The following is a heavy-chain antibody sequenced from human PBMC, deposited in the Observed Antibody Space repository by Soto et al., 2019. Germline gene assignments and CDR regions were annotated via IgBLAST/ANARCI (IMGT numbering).Heavy chain of an antibody. V-gene: IGHV3-15*01. CDR2: IKSKTDGGTT. D-gene: IGHD3-3*01. CDR3: TTHYDFWSGYQARDDY. Sequence: GGSLRLSCAASGFTFSNAWMSWVRQAPGKGLEWVGRIKSKTDGGTTDYAAPVKGRFTISRDDSKNTLYLQINSLKTEDKALYYCTTHYDFWSGYQARDDYWGQGTLVTVPS. CDR1: GFTFSNAW. J-gene: IGHJ4*02.